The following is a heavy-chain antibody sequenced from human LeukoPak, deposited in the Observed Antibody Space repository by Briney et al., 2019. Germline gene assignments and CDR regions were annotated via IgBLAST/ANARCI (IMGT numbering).Heavy chain of an antibody. J-gene: IGHJ4*02. D-gene: IGHD6-13*01. CDR2: ISWNSGSI. V-gene: IGHV3-9*02. CDR3: AKDGGWEAAAGIGY. CDR1: GFTPSDHY. Sequence: TGGSLRLSCAASGFTPSDHYMDWVRQAPGKGLEWVSGISWNSGSIVYADSVKGRFTISRDNAKNSLYLQMNSLRAEDTALYYCAKDGGWEAAAGIGYWGQGTLVTVSS.